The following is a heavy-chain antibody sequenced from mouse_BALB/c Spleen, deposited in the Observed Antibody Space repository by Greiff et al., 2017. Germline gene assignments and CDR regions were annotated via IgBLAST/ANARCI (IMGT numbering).Heavy chain of an antibody. CDR3: ARYYYGYDDAMDY. D-gene: IGHD2-2*01. V-gene: IGHV14-3*02. CDR1: GFNIKDTY. CDR2: IDPANGNT. Sequence: EVQLQQSGAELVKPGASVKLSCTASGFNIKDTYMHWVKQRPEQGLEWIGRIDPANGNTKYDPKFQGKATITADTSSNTAYLQLSSLTSEDTAVYYCARYYYGYDDAMDYWGQGTSVTVSS. J-gene: IGHJ4*01.